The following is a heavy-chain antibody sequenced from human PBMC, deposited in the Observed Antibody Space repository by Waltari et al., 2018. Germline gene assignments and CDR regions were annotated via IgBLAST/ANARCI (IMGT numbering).Heavy chain of an antibody. V-gene: IGHV4-39*01. Sequence: QLQLQESGPGLVKPSATLSLTCPVSGGSIRSSSYSWGWIRQPPGKGLEWIGSIYYSGSTYYNPSLKSRVTISVDTSKNQFSLKLSSVTAADTAVYYCARHPAMTIMLWYFDLWGRGTLVTVSS. CDR1: GGSIRSSSYS. D-gene: IGHD2-8*01. J-gene: IGHJ2*01. CDR3: ARHPAMTIMLWYFDL. CDR2: IYYSGST.